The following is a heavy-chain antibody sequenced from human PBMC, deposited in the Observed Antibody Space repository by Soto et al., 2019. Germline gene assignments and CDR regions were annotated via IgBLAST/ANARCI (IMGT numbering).Heavy chain of an antibody. D-gene: IGHD6-19*01. CDR2: IWYDGSNK. Sequence: QVQLEESGGGVVQPGRSLRLSCAASGFTFSRYGMHWVRQAPGKGLEWVAVIWYDGSNKYYADSVKGRFTISRDNSKNTLYLQMNSGGAEDTAVYYCARIPQIAVAGTRFGYFDRWGRGTLVTVSS. J-gene: IGHJ2*01. CDR3: ARIPQIAVAGTRFGYFDR. V-gene: IGHV3-33*01. CDR1: GFTFSRYG.